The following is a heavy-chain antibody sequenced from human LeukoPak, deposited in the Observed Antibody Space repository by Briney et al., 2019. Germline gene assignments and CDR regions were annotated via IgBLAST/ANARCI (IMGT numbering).Heavy chain of an antibody. CDR3: ARDLVTVTKGFDI. Sequence: SETLSLTCTVSGGPISSYYWSWIRQPAGKGLEWIGRIYTSGSTNYNASLKSRVSMSVDTSKNQFSLKLSSVTAADTVVYYCARDLVTVTKGFDIWGQGTMVSVSS. CDR2: IYTSGST. J-gene: IGHJ3*02. D-gene: IGHD4-17*01. V-gene: IGHV4-4*07. CDR1: GGPISSYY.